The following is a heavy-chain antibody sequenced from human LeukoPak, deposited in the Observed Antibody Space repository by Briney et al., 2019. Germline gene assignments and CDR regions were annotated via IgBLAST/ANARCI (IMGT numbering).Heavy chain of an antibody. D-gene: IGHD6-13*01. CDR3: AKAVLYSSSGFDY. J-gene: IGHJ4*01. CDR2: ISAGGDHT. Sequence: GGSLRLSCAASGFTFRTYAMSWVRQAPGKGLEWVSGISAGGDHTYYADSVKGRFVISRDNSKNTLSLQVNSLRAEDTALYYCAKAVLYSSSGFDYWGHGTLVTVSS. CDR1: GFTFRTYA. V-gene: IGHV3-23*01.